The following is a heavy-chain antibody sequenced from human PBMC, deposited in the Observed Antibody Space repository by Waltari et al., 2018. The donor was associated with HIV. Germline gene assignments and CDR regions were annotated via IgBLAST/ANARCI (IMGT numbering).Heavy chain of an antibody. CDR3: ARDPLQGSGSYYIHYYYYYGMDV. V-gene: IGHV3-21*01. D-gene: IGHD3-10*01. J-gene: IGHJ6*02. CDR2: ISSSSSYI. CDR1: GFTFSSYS. Sequence: EVQLVESGGGLVKPGGSLRLSCAASGFTFSSYSMNWVRQAPGKGLEWVSSISSSSSYIYYADSVKGRFTISRDNAKNSLYLQMNSLRAEDTAVYYCARDPLQGSGSYYIHYYYYYGMDVWGQGTTVTVSS.